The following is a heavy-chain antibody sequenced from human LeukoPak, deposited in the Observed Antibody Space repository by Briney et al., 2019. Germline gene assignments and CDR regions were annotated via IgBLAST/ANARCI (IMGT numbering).Heavy chain of an antibody. CDR1: GFTLSDYY. CDR3: AREDYGGTNFDC. CDR2: ISNTGYTT. D-gene: IGHD4-23*01. J-gene: IGHJ4*02. Sequence: GGSLRLSCAASGFTLSDYYISWIRQAPGKGLEWVAYISNTGYTTYYGDSVKGRFTISRDNAKNSVSLQMNSLRVGDTALYYCAREDYGGTNFDCWGQGTLVTVSS. V-gene: IGHV3-11*01.